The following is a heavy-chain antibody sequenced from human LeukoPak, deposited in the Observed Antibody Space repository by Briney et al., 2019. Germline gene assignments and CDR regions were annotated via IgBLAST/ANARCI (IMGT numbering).Heavy chain of an antibody. Sequence: ASVKVSCKASGGTFSSYAISWVRQAPGQGLEWMGWINPNSGGTNYAQKFQGRVTMTRDTSISTAYMELSRLRSDDTAVYYCARGRYYDSSGYYSDWGQGTLVTVSS. CDR2: INPNSGGT. V-gene: IGHV1-2*02. CDR1: GGTFSSYA. CDR3: ARGRYYDSSGYYSD. D-gene: IGHD3-22*01. J-gene: IGHJ4*02.